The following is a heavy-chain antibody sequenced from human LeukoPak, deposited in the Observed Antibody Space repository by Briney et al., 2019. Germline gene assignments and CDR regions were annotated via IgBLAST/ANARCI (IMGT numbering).Heavy chain of an antibody. CDR2: IKQDGSDK. CDR1: GFTFSTYW. CDR3: ARVEATGYLTLFLLWDY. Sequence: PGGSLRLSCAASGFTFSTYWMSWVRHTPGKGLEWVANIKQDGSDKYYVDSVRGRFTISRDNAKNSLYLQMSSLRDEDTAVYYCARVEATGYLTLFLLWDYWGQGTLVTVSS. D-gene: IGHD3-9*01. J-gene: IGHJ4*02. V-gene: IGHV3-7*01.